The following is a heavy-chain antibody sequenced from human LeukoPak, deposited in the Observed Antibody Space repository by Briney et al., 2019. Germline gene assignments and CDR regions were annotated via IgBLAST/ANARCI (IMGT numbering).Heavy chain of an antibody. CDR3: TRGRRSSWPRYFDL. V-gene: IGHV1-2*02. CDR2: MNPNTGDA. J-gene: IGHJ2*01. D-gene: IGHD6-13*01. CDR1: GYIFTDYY. Sequence: ASVKISCKASGYIFTDYYVEWVRQGPGQGLEWMGWMNPNTGDAGYEQRFQGRVTMTRDTSITTAYLELRSLRSDDTAVYYCTRGRRSSWPRYFDLWGRGTLVTVSS.